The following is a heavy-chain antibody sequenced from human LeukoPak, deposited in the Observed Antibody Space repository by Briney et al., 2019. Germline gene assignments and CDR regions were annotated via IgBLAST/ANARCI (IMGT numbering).Heavy chain of an antibody. Sequence: ASVKVSCKASRYTCTGYYMHWVRQAPGQGLEWMGWINPNSGGTNYAQKFQGRVTMTRDTSISTAYMELSRLRSDDTAVYYCARLVRITMVRGVITAKDYWGQGTLVTVSS. V-gene: IGHV1-2*02. CDR1: RYTCTGYY. J-gene: IGHJ4*02. CDR3: ARLVRITMVRGVITAKDY. CDR2: INPNSGGT. D-gene: IGHD3-10*01.